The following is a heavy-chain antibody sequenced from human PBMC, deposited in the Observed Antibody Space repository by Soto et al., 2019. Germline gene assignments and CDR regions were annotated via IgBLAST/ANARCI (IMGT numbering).Heavy chain of an antibody. J-gene: IGHJ3*02. D-gene: IGHD6-19*01. V-gene: IGHV2-70*01. Sequence: SGPTQVNPTQTLTLICTFSGFSLSTGGMCVSWIRQPPGKALEWLALIDWNDDKYYSTSLKTRLTISKDTTKNQVVLKKTNMDPVDTATCYCAPIERWGSGWYWRPFDIWGQGTMVTVSS. CDR1: GFSLSTGGMC. CDR3: APIERWGSGWYWRPFDI. CDR2: IDWNDDK.